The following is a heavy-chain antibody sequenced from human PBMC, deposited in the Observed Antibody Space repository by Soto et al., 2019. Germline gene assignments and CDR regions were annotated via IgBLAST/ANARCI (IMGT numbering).Heavy chain of an antibody. CDR2: IYWDDDK. Sequence: SGPTLVNPTQTLTLTCTFSGFSLSTSGVGVGWIRQPPGKALEWLALIYWDDDKRYSPSLKSRLTITKDTSKNQVVLTMTNMDPVDTATYYCAHRQYCSGGSCYFYFDYWGQGTLVTVSS. J-gene: IGHJ4*02. D-gene: IGHD2-15*01. CDR1: GFSLSTSGVG. V-gene: IGHV2-5*02. CDR3: AHRQYCSGGSCYFYFDY.